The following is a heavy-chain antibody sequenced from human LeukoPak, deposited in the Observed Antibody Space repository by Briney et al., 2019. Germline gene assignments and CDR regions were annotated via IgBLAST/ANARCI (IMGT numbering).Heavy chain of an antibody. D-gene: IGHD5-12*01. CDR1: GYTFTGYY. CDR2: IKPNSGGT. Sequence: RASVKVSCKASGYTFTGYYMHWVRQAPGRGLEWMGWIKPNSGGTNYAQKYQGRVTMTRDTSISTAYMELSRLRSDDTAVYYCARGIGYEPFDYWGQGTLVTVSS. V-gene: IGHV1-2*02. CDR3: ARGIGYEPFDY. J-gene: IGHJ4*02.